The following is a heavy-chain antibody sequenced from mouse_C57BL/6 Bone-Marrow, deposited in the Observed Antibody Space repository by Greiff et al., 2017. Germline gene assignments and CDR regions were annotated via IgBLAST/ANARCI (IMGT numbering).Heavy chain of an antibody. D-gene: IGHD3-2*02. V-gene: IGHV2-9-1*01. J-gene: IGHJ2*01. CDR3: ARNAAQATNYFDY. CDR2: IWTGGGT. CDR1: GFSLTSYA. Sequence: VKLVESGPGLVAPSQSLSITCTVSGFSLTSYAISWVRQPPGKGLEWLGVIWTGGGTNYNSALKSRLSISKDNSKSQVFLKMNSLQTDDTARYYCARNAAQATNYFDYWGQGTTLTVSS.